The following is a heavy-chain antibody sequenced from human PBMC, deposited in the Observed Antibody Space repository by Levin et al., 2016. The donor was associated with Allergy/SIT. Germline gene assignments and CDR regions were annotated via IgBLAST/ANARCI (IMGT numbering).Heavy chain of an antibody. D-gene: IGHD1-26*01. CDR2: IVPIIGIP. CDR3: ARGKGLEGAHFDS. CDR1: GGFSSSYV. J-gene: IGHJ4*02. V-gene: IGHV1-69*10. Sequence: SVKVSCKASGGFSSSYVFNWVRQAPGQGLEWMGSIVPIIGIPKYAQKFQDRVTITADKSTSTAYMDLSSLRSEDTAVYYCARGKGLEGAHFDSWGRGTAVTVSS.